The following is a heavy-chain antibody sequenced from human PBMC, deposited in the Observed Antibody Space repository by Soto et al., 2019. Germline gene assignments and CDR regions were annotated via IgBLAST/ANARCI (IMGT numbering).Heavy chain of an antibody. V-gene: IGHV1-8*01. Sequence: QVQLVQSGAEVKKPGASVKVSCKASGYTFTSYDINWVRQATGQGLEWMGWMNPNSGNTGYAQKFQGRVTMTRNTSISTAYMELSSLRSVDTAVYYCAREPGYDLWSGYYSQHYYYYGMDVWGQGTTVTVSS. CDR1: GYTFTSYD. J-gene: IGHJ6*02. CDR2: MNPNSGNT. D-gene: IGHD3-3*01. CDR3: AREPGYDLWSGYYSQHYYYYGMDV.